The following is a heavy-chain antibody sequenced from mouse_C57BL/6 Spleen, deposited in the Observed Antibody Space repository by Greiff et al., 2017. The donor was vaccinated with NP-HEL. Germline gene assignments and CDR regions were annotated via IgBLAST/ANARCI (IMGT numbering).Heavy chain of an antibody. D-gene: IGHD2-10*02. Sequence: EVQLQQSGAELVKPGASVKLSCTASGFNIKDYYMHWVKQRTEQGLEWIGRIDPEDGETKYATKFQGKATITADTSSNTAYLQLSSLPSEDTSVYYCARLVGFGTYYFDYWGQGTTLTVSS. V-gene: IGHV14-2*01. J-gene: IGHJ2*01. CDR1: GFNIKDYY. CDR2: IDPEDGET. CDR3: ARLVGFGTYYFDY.